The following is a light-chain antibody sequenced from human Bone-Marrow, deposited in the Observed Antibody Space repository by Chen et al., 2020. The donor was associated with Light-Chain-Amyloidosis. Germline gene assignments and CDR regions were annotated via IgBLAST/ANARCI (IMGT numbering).Light chain of an antibody. V-gene: IGKV3-15*01. CDR2: GAS. Sequence: IVMTQSPATLSVYPGERATLSCRASQSVSGNLAWYQQKTGQAPRLLIPGASTRATGIPARFSGSGSETEFTLTISSLQSEDVAVYYCQQYNDFPRTFGQGTKVDIK. CDR3: QQYNDFPRT. J-gene: IGKJ1*01. CDR1: QSVSGN.